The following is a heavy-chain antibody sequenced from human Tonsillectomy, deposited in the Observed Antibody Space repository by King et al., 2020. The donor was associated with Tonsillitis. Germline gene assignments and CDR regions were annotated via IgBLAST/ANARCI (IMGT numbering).Heavy chain of an antibody. J-gene: IGHJ4*02. V-gene: IGHV3-53*01. Sequence: EVQLVESGGGLIQPGGSLRLSCAASGFTVSSNYMSWVRQAPGKGLEWVSVIYSGGSTYYADSVKGRFTISRDNSKNTLYLQMNSRGAEDTAVYYCARGGGEHCSVGSFYPLLYFDYWGQGTLVTVSS. CDR2: IYSGGST. CDR3: ARGGGEHCSVGSFYPLLYFDY. CDR1: GFTVSSNY. D-gene: IGHD2-15*01.